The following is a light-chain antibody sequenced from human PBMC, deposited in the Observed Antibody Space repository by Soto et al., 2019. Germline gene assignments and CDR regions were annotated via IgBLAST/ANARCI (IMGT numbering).Light chain of an antibody. CDR3: QQYNNWPPWT. V-gene: IGKV3-15*01. J-gene: IGKJ1*01. CDR2: GAS. CDR1: QSFSSN. Sequence: EKVMTQSPATLPVSPGERATLSCRASQSFSSNLAWYQQKPGQAPRLLIYGASTRATGIPARFSGSGSGTEFTLTISGLQSDDFAVYYGQQYNNWPPWTFGQGTKVEIK.